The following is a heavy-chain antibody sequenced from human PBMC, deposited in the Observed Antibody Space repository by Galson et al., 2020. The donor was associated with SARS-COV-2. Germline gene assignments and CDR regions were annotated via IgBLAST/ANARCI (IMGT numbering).Heavy chain of an antibody. J-gene: IGHJ3*01. D-gene: IGHD3-22*01. CDR1: GFTFSSYG. Sequence: LSLTCAASGFTFSSYGMHWVRQAPGKGLEWVAVIWYDGSNKYYADSVKGRFTISRDNSKNTLYLQMNSLRAEDTAVYYCARDAYDSSGLYPWGQGTMVTVSS. V-gene: IGHV3-33*01. CDR3: ARDAYDSSGLYP. CDR2: IWYDGSNK.